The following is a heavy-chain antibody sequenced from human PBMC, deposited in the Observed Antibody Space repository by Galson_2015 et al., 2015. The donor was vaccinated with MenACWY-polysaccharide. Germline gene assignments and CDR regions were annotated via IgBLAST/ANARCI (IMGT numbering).Heavy chain of an antibody. CDR3: ATNSWASGRGY. CDR1: GFSFSSYS. J-gene: IGHJ4*02. D-gene: IGHD6-13*01. V-gene: IGHV3-48*01. CDR2: INSVSGTI. Sequence: SLRLSCATSGFSFSSYSMNWVRQAPGEGLEWLSYINSVSGTIYYADSVKGRFTVSRDNAKNSLYLQMNSLRAEDTAVYYCATNSWASGRGYWGQGTLVTVSS.